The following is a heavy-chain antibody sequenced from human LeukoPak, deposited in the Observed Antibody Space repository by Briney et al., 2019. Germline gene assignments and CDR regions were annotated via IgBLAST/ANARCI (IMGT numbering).Heavy chain of an antibody. V-gene: IGHV4-59*01. CDR3: ARVGSGYYYYYYMDV. CDR2: IYYSGST. D-gene: IGHD1-26*01. CDR1: GGSISSYY. J-gene: IGHJ6*03. Sequence: SETLSLTCTVSGGSISSYYWSWIRQPPGKGLVWIRYIYYSGSTNYSPSLKSRFTISVDTSKNQFSLKLSCVTAADTAVYYCARVGSGYYYYYYMDVWGKGTTVTVSS.